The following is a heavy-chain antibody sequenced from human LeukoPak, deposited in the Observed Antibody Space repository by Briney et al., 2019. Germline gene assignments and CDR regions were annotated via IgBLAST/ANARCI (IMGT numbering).Heavy chain of an antibody. J-gene: IGHJ4*02. D-gene: IGHD3-22*01. CDR3: ARGWYYYDSSGYNDDPYFDY. Sequence: SETLSLTCAVYGGSFSGYYWSWIRQPPGKGLEWIGEINHSGSTNYNPSLKSRVTISVDTSKNQFSLKLSSVTAADTAVYYCARGWYYYDSSGYNDDPYFDYWGQGTLVTVSS. CDR2: INHSGST. V-gene: IGHV4-34*01. CDR1: GGSFSGYY.